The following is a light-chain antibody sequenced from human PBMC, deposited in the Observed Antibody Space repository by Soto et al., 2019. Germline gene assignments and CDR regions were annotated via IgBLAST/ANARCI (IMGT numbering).Light chain of an antibody. CDR1: QSFRGL. CDR2: DAY. V-gene: IGKV3-11*01. CDR3: QQRHRWPIT. J-gene: IGKJ5*01. Sequence: EVLLTQSPVTLSLSQGERATLSSRASQSFRGLLAWYQQKPGQAPRLLIYDAYNRATGIPPRFSGSGSGTDFTLTISSLEPEDSAVYYCQQRHRWPITFGQGTRLEIK.